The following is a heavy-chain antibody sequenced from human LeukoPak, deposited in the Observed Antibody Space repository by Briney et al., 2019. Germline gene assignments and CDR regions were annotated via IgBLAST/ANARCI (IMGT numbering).Heavy chain of an antibody. D-gene: IGHD1-26*01. CDR2: ITSGSSYI. J-gene: IGHJ6*03. Sequence: GGSLRLSCAASGFSFSTYNMNWVRQAPGQRLEWVSSITSGSSYIYYADSVKGRFTISRDNAKSSLYLQMDSLRAEDTAVYYCARDPYSGNYGAYYYYYMDVWGKGTTVIISS. CDR3: ARDPYSGNYGAYYYYYMDV. CDR1: GFSFSTYN. V-gene: IGHV3-21*01.